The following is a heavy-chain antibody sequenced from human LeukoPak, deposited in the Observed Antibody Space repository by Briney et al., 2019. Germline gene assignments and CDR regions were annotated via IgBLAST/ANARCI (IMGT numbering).Heavy chain of an antibody. CDR2: INSDGSST. CDR1: GFTFSSYW. CDR3: AREGYCSSTSCYPFYWFDP. V-gene: IGHV3-74*01. Sequence: PGGSLRLSCAASGFTFSSYWMHWVRQAPGKGLVWVSRINSDGSSTSYADSAKGRFTISRDNAKNTLYLQMNSLRAEDTAVYYCAREGYCSSTSCYPFYWFDPWGQGTLVTVSS. J-gene: IGHJ5*02. D-gene: IGHD2-2*01.